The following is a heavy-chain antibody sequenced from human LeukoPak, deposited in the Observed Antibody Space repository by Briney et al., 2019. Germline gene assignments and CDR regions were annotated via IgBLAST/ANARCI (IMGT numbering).Heavy chain of an antibody. CDR1: GGSISSYY. Sequence: SETLSLTCTVSGGSISSYYWSWIRQPPGKGLEWIGYIYYSGSTNYNPSLKSRVTISVDTSKNQFSLKLSSVTAADTAVYYCARQGGYCSSTSCYTFDYWGQGTLVTVSS. J-gene: IGHJ4*02. D-gene: IGHD2-2*02. CDR2: IYYSGST. CDR3: ARQGGYCSSTSCYTFDY. V-gene: IGHV4-59*01.